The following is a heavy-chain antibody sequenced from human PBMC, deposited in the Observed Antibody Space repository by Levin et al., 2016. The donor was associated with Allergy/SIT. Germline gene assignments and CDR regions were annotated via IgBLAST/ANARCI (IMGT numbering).Heavy chain of an antibody. J-gene: IGHJ6*02. CDR1: GYTFTSYG. CDR2: ISAYNGNT. V-gene: IGHV1-18*01. Sequence: ASVKVSCKASGYTFTSYGISWVRQAPGQGLEWMGWISAYNGNTNYAQKLQGRVTMTTDTSTSTAYMELRSLRSDDTAVYYCARARTQRYGSDRYGMDVWGQGTTVTVSS. D-gene: IGHD3-10*01. CDR3: ARARTQRYGSDRYGMDV.